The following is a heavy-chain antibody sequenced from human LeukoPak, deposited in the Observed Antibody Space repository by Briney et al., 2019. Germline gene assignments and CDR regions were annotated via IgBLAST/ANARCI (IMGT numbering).Heavy chain of an antibody. J-gene: IGHJ4*02. CDR1: GGSISSYSYY. D-gene: IGHD5-18*01. Sequence: SETLSLTCAVSGGSISSYSYYWVRIRPPPGKGREWNVSIYYSGNTYYNPSLKSQVTIYVDTSKNQFSLKLSSVTAADTAVDYFARIIRISSGSGYSYGSYYFDYWGQGTLVTVSS. V-gene: IGHV4-39*01. CDR2: IYYSGNT. CDR3: ARIIRISSGSGYSYGSYYFDY.